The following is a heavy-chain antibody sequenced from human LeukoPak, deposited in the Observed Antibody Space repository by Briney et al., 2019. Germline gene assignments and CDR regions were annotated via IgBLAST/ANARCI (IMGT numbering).Heavy chain of an antibody. D-gene: IGHD3-22*01. CDR1: GFTFSSYA. J-gene: IGHJ4*02. V-gene: IGHV3-64D*06. CDR3: VKGGSSGYFSPSIFDY. CDR2: ITSSGGST. Sequence: GRSLRLSCAASGFTFSSYAMHWVRQAPGKGLEYVSAITSSGGSTYYADSVKGRFTISRDNSKNTLYLQMSSLGDEDTAVYYCVKGGSSGYFSPSIFDYWGQGALVTVSS.